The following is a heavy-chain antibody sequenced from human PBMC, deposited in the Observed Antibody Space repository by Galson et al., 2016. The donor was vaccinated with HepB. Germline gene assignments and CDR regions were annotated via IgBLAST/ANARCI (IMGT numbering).Heavy chain of an antibody. CDR3: ARDLMWEQTTTRFSLDHYFDT. Sequence: SVKVSCKASGYIFTTYAVHWLRQAPGQRLEWMGWINTGSGNTQYSQRFQDRVSIIRDTSARTVYMELSRLRSEDTALYYCARDLMWEQTTTRFSLDHYFDTWGRGTLVTVSS. D-gene: IGHD1-26*01. J-gene: IGHJ4*02. CDR2: INTGSGNT. V-gene: IGHV1-3*04. CDR1: GYIFTTYA.